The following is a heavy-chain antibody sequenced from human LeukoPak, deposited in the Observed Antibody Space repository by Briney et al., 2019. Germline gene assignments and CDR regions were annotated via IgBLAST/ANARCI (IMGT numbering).Heavy chain of an antibody. CDR3: ARGGANYSGLHDAFDI. V-gene: IGHV1-2*02. CDR2: INPNSGST. CDR1: GYTFNGYY. D-gene: IGHD1-7*01. J-gene: IGHJ3*02. Sequence: ASVKVSCKASGYTFNGYYMHWVRQAPGQGLKWMGWINPNSGSTNYAQNFQGRVTMTRDTSISTAYMELRRLRSEDTAIYYCARGGANYSGLHDAFDIWGQGKMVTVST.